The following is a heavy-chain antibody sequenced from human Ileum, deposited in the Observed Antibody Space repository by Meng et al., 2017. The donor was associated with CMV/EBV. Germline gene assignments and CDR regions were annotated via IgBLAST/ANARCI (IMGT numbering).Heavy chain of an antibody. Sequence: SGFTFSANYMDWLRQAPGKGLEWVGRSRDKARSYTTEYAASLKGRFIISRDYSNNLLYLQMNSLRTEDTAVYYCAKSGSPWHNWFDPWGQGTLVTVSS. CDR1: GFTFSANY. J-gene: IGHJ5*02. CDR3: AKSGSPWHNWFDP. V-gene: IGHV3-72*01. CDR2: SRDKARSYTT. D-gene: IGHD3-10*01.